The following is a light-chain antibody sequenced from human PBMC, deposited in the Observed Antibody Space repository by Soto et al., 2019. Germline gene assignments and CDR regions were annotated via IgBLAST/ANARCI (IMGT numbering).Light chain of an antibody. V-gene: IGKV3-11*01. J-gene: IGKJ2*01. CDR1: QSVSSY. Sequence: IVLTQSPATLSLSPGERATLSCRASQSVSSYLAWYQQKPGQAPRLLIYDTFNRATAIPARFSGSGSGTDFTLTISSLEPDDFAVYYCQQRSSWPYTFGQGTKLEIK. CDR3: QQRSSWPYT. CDR2: DTF.